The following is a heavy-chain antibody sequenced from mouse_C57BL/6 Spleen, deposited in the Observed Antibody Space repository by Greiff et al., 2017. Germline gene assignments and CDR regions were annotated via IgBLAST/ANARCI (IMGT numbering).Heavy chain of an antibody. J-gene: IGHJ2*01. CDR3: ARREPLGFDY. Sequence: QVPLQQPVAELVKPGASVKMSCKASGYTFTRSWIPWVKQRPGHGLEWIGDIYPGSGSTNYNEKIKSKATLTVDTSSITAYMKLSSLTSEDSAVYYCARREPLGFDYWGQGTTLTVSS. CDR2: IYPGSGST. D-gene: IGHD6-1*01. CDR1: GYTFTRSW. V-gene: IGHV1-55*01.